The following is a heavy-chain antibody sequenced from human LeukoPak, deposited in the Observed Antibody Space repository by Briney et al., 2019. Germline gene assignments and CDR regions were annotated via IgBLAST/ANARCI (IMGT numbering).Heavy chain of an antibody. D-gene: IGHD3-3*01. CDR3: ARDSYYDFWSGYYYYGMDV. Sequence: GGSLRLSCAASGFIFSSYGMHWVRQAPGKGPEWVAVIWYDGSNKYYADSVKGRFTISRDNSKNTLYLQMNSLRAEDTAVYYCARDSYYDFWSGYYYYGMDVWGQGTTVTVSS. J-gene: IGHJ6*02. CDR2: IWYDGSNK. CDR1: GFIFSSYG. V-gene: IGHV3-33*01.